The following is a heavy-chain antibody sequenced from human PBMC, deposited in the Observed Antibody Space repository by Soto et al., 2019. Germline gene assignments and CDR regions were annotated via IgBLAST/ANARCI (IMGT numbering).Heavy chain of an antibody. CDR3: AKADDYKNYFDY. V-gene: IGHV3-23*01. Sequence: EVQLLESGGGLVKPGGSLRLSCAASGFTFSSYAMSWVRQAPGKGLEWVSAISGSGGSTYYADSVKGRFTISRDNSKNTRYLQMNSLRAEDTAVYYCAKADDYKNYFDYWGQGTLVTVSS. D-gene: IGHD4-4*01. J-gene: IGHJ4*02. CDR2: ISGSGGST. CDR1: GFTFSSYA.